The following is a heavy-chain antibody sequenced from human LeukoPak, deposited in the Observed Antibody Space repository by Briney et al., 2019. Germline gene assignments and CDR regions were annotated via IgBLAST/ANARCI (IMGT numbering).Heavy chain of an antibody. CDR2: ISAYNGNK. D-gene: IGHD2-15*01. CDR3: AREATVVVAATDFDY. CDR1: GYTFTSYG. V-gene: IGHV1-18*01. Sequence: GASVKVSCKASGYTFTSYGISWVRQAPGQGGEWMGWISAYNGNKNYAQKLQGRVRITTERYKSKEYMEMRSLRSDDTAVYYCAREATVVVAATDFDYWGQGTLVTVSS. J-gene: IGHJ4*02.